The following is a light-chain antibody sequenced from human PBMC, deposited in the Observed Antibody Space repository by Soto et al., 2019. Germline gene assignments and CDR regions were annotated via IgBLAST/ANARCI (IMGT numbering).Light chain of an antibody. CDR1: QSIGDW. CDR2: AAS. V-gene: IGKV1-39*01. Sequence: DIQMTQSPSTLSASVGDRVTITCRASQSIGDWLAWYQQKPGKAPKLLIYAASSLQSGVPSRFSGSGSGTEFTLTISSLQPEDSAVYYCQQSSSAPLTFGPGTKVDIK. J-gene: IGKJ3*01. CDR3: QQSSSAPLT.